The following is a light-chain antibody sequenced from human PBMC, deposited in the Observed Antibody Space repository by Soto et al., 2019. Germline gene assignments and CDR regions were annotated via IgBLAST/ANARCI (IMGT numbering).Light chain of an antibody. J-gene: IGKJ1*01. Sequence: DIQMTQSPPTVSASVGDRVTISCRASESISSWLAWYQQRPGKAPKLLIYAASSLQSGVPSRFSGSGSGTEFTLTISSLQPEDFATYYCQQTYSTPWTFGQGTKVDIK. CDR3: QQTYSTPWT. CDR1: ESISSW. V-gene: IGKV1-39*01. CDR2: AAS.